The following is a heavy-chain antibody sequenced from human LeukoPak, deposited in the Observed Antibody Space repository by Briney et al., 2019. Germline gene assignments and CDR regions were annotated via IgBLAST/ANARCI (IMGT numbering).Heavy chain of an antibody. CDR3: AKYHYGSGTSLGY. Sequence: GGSLRLSCAASGFTFSSYSMNWVRQAPGKGLEWGSSISSSSSYIYYADSVKGRFTISRDNAKNSLYLQMNSLRAEDTAVYYCAKYHYGSGTSLGYWGQGTLVTVSS. D-gene: IGHD3-10*01. V-gene: IGHV3-21*01. CDR1: GFTFSSYS. CDR2: ISSSSSYI. J-gene: IGHJ4*02.